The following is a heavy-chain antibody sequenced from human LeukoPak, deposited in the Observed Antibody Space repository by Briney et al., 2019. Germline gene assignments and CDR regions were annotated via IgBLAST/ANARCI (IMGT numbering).Heavy chain of an antibody. CDR1: GGSISSYY. D-gene: IGHD1-26*01. J-gene: IGHJ4*02. CDR2: IYYSGST. V-gene: IGHV4-59*12. CDR3: ARDGVSGSYWVDFDY. Sequence: SETLSLTCTVSGGSISSYYWSWIRQPPGKGLEWIGYIYYSGSTNYNPSLKSRVTISVDTSKNQFSLKLSSVTAADTAVYYCARDGVSGSYWVDFDYWGQGTLVTVSS.